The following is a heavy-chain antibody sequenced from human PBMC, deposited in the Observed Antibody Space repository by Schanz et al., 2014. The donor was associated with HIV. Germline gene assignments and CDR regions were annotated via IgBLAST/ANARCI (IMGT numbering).Heavy chain of an antibody. CDR1: GFTFKTYW. CDR2: IKLDGSEK. V-gene: IGHV3-7*01. D-gene: IGHD1-20*01. J-gene: IGHJ5*02. Sequence: EVRLVESGGGLVQSGGSLRLSCAASGFTFKTYWMSWARQAPGKGLEWLANIKLDGSEKYYVDSVKGRFTISRDNTKNSLYLQMNSLRAEDTAVYYCARDYHWNWFDPWGQGTLVTVSS. CDR3: ARDYHWNWFDP.